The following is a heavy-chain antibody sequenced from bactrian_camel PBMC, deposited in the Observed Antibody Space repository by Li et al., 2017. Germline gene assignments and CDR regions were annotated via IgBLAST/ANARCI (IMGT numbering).Heavy chain of an antibody. V-gene: IGHV3S40*01. CDR1: EFTFSSYD. CDR2: ITNGGGSI. D-gene: IGHD5*01. Sequence: VQLVESGGGLVQPGGSLRLSCAASEFTFSSYDISWVRQAPGKGLEWVSAITNGGGSIYYADSVKGRFTISRDNAKNTLLLQLNSLKTEDTAMYYCARPVLEPYGLCEFAYWGQGTQVTVS. J-gene: IGHJ6*01. CDR3: ARPVLEPYGLCEFAY.